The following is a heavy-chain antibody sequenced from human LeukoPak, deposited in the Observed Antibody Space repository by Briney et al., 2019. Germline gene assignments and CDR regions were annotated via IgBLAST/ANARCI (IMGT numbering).Heavy chain of an antibody. J-gene: IGHJ6*02. Sequence: GGSLRLSCAASGFTFSSYGMHWVRQAPGKGLEWVAVISYDGSNKYYADSVKGRFTISRDNSENTLYLQMNSLRAEDTAVYYCARDQSVTNYYYGMDVWGQGTTVTVSS. V-gene: IGHV3-30*03. CDR2: ISYDGSNK. D-gene: IGHD4-17*01. CDR1: GFTFSSYG. CDR3: ARDQSVTNYYYGMDV.